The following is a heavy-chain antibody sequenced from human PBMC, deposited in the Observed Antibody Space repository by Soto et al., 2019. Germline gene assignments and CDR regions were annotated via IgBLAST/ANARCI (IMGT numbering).Heavy chain of an antibody. CDR1: DFSFKSYT. D-gene: IGHD3-3*01. J-gene: IGHJ4*02. Sequence: EVQLVESGGGLVQPGGSLRLSCAASDFSFKSYTMSLVRQAPGKALEWVSFISAAGITIYYADSVRGRFTISRDNAKNSLYLQMNSLTDEDTAIYYCARGFGLSYGLDFFDFWGQGTLVTVSS. V-gene: IGHV3-48*02. CDR2: ISAAGITI. CDR3: ARGFGLSYGLDFFDF.